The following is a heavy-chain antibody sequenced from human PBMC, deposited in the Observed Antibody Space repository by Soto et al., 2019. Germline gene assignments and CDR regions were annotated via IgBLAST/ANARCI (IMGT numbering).Heavy chain of an antibody. CDR1: GFTVSTNY. Sequence: EVQLVETGGGLIQPGGSLRLSCAASGFTVSTNYMNWVRQAPGKGLEWVSVIYSGGSTYYADSVKGRFTISRDNSKNTLYLQMNSMRAEDTAVYYCAKARGSSTWYGGIFDYCGQGSLVTVSS. CDR2: IYSGGST. V-gene: IGHV3-53*02. J-gene: IGHJ4*02. CDR3: AKARGSSTWYGGIFDY. D-gene: IGHD6-13*01.